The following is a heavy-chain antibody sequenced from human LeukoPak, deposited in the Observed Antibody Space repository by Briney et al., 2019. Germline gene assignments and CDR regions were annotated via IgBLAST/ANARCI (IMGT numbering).Heavy chain of an antibody. CDR2: INPNSGGT. CDR3: ATARCGGDCYPSFDY. CDR1: GYTFTGYY. D-gene: IGHD2-21*02. V-gene: IGHV1-2*04. J-gene: IGHJ4*02. Sequence: EASVKVSCKASGYTFTGYYMHWVRQAPGQGLEWMGWINPNSGGTNYAQKFQGWVTMTRDTSISTAYMELSRLRSDDTAVYYCATARCGGDCYPSFDYWGQGTLVTVSS.